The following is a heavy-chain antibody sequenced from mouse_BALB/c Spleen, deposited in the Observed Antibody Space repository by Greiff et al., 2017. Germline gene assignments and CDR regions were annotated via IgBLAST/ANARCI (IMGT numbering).Heavy chain of an antibody. CDR1: GYAFTNYL. D-gene: IGHD2-5*01. CDR2: INPGSGGT. Sequence: VQLQQSGAELVRPGTSVKVSCKASGYAFTNYLIEWVKQRPGQGLEWIGVINPGSGGTNYNEKFKGKATLTADKSSSTAYMQLSSLTSDDSAVYFCARGSSNPFAYWGQGTLVTVSA. CDR3: ARGSSNPFAY. J-gene: IGHJ3*01. V-gene: IGHV1-54*01.